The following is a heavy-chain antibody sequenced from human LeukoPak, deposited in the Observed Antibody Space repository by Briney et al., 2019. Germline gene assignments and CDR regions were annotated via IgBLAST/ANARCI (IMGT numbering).Heavy chain of an antibody. J-gene: IGHJ4*02. CDR2: ISGGGGST. CDR1: GFTFSSYA. Sequence: GGSLRLSCAASGFTFSSYAMSWVRQAPGKGLEWVSAISGGGGSTYYADSVKGRFTISRDNSKNTLYLQMNSLRAEDTAVYYCAMTLWELHFDYWGQGTLVTVSS. CDR3: AMTLWELHFDY. D-gene: IGHD1-26*01. V-gene: IGHV3-23*01.